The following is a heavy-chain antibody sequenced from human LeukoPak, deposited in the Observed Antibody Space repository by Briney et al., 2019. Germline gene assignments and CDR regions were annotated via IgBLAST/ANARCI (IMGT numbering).Heavy chain of an antibody. D-gene: IGHD6-13*01. CDR2: ISGSGGST. J-gene: IGHJ4*02. V-gene: IGHV3-23*01. CDR3: AKGRYSSSWYLGQYYFDY. Sequence: GVSLRLSCAASGFTFSSYAMSWVRQAPGKGLEWVSAISGSGGSTYYADSVKGRFTISRDNSKNTLYLQMNSLRAEDTAVYYCAKGRYSSSWYLGQYYFDYWGQGTLVTVSS. CDR1: GFTFSSYA.